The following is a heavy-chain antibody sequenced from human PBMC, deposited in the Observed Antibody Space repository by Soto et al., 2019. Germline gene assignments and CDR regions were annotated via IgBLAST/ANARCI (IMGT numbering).Heavy chain of an antibody. V-gene: IGHV1-3*01. J-gene: IGHJ6*03. D-gene: IGHD6-13*01. CDR2: INAGNGNT. Sequence: QVQLVQSGAEVKKPGASVKVSCKASGYTFTSYAMHWVRQAPGQRLEWMGWINAGNGNTKYSQKFQGRVTITRDTSASTAYMGLSSLRSEDTAVYYCARGGGIAADTTGHYYYYYMDVWGKGTTVTVSS. CDR1: GYTFTSYA. CDR3: ARGGGIAADTTGHYYYYYMDV.